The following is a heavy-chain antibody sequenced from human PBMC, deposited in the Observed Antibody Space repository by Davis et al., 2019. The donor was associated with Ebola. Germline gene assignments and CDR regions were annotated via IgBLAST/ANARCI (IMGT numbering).Heavy chain of an antibody. V-gene: IGHV3-21*01. CDR1: GFTFSSYS. Sequence: GESLKISCAASGFTFSSYSMNWVRQAPGKGLEWVSSISSSSSYIYYADSVKGRFTISRDNAKNSLYLQMNSLRAEDTAVYYCARDDIVVVPAAIGYYYYGMDVWGQGTTVAVSS. CDR2: ISSSSSYI. J-gene: IGHJ6*02. CDR3: ARDDIVVVPAAIGYYYYGMDV. D-gene: IGHD2-2*02.